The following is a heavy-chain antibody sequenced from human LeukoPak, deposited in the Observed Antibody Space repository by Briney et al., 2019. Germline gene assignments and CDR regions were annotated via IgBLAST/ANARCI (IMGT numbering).Heavy chain of an antibody. V-gene: IGHV3-30*02. CDR3: AKAHIAAADYYYYYMDV. J-gene: IGHJ6*03. CDR2: IRNDGTII. Sequence: GGSLRLSCAASGFTFSSYGMHWIRQAPGKGLEWVAFIRNDGTIIYNADSVKGRFTISRDNSKNTLYLQMNSLRAEDTALYYCAKAHIAAADYYYYYMDVWGKGTTVTVSS. D-gene: IGHD6-13*01. CDR1: GFTFSSYG.